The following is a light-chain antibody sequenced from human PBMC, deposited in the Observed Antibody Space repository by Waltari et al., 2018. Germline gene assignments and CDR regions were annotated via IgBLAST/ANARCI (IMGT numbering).Light chain of an antibody. J-gene: IGKJ4*01. CDR3: QQRRTWPLT. CDR2: DAS. V-gene: IGKV3-11*01. Sequence: EVVLTQFPATLSLSPGERATLSCRASHSVSNLLAWYQQKPGQAPRLLIYDASNTATGIPARFSGSGSGTDFTLTISSLEPEDFAVYYCQQRRTWPLTFGGGTTVEI. CDR1: HSVSNL.